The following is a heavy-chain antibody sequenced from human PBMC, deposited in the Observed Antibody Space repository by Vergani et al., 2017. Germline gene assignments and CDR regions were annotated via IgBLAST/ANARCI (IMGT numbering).Heavy chain of an antibody. CDR1: GGSISSYY. D-gene: IGHD3-22*01. CDR2: IYYSGST. CDR3: AGRDSSGDVYYFDY. Sequence: QVQLQESGPGLVKPSETLSLTCTVSGGSISSYYWSWIRQPPGKGLEWIGHIYYSGSTNYNPSLKRRVSISVDTSKNQFSLRLRSVTAADTAVYYCAGRDSSGDVYYFDYWGQGTLVTVSS. J-gene: IGHJ4*02. V-gene: IGHV4-59*01.